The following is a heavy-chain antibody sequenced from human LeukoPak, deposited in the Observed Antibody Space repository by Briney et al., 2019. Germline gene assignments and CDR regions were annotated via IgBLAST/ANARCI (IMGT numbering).Heavy chain of an antibody. D-gene: IGHD6-6*01. CDR1: GGTFSSYA. V-gene: IGHV1-69*06. CDR2: IILIFGTA. CDR3: AREGALDYSSSYYMDV. Sequence: SVKVSCKASGGTFSSYAISWVRQAPGQGLEWMGGIILIFGTANYAQTCQGRVTITADKSTSTAYMELSSMRSEDTAVYCCAREGALDYSSSYYMDVWGKGTTVTVSS. J-gene: IGHJ6*03.